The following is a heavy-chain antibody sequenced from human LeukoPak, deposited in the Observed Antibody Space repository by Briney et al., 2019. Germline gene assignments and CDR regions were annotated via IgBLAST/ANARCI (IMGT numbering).Heavy chain of an antibody. J-gene: IGHJ4*02. D-gene: IGHD3-3*01. CDR3: ARNYYDFWSGYYLFDY. Sequence: ASVKVSCKASGYTFTSYDINWVRQATGQGLEWMGWMNPNSGNTGYAQKFQGRVTMTRNTSISTAYMELSSLRSEDTAVYYCARNYYDFWSGYYLFDYWGQGTLVTVSS. CDR1: GYTFTSYD. V-gene: IGHV1-8*01. CDR2: MNPNSGNT.